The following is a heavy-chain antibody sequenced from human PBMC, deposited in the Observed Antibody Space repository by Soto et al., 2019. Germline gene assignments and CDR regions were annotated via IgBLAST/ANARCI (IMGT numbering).Heavy chain of an antibody. V-gene: IGHV1-8*01. CDR2: MNPNSGNT. J-gene: IGHJ4*02. Sequence: ASVKVSCKASGYTFTSYDINWVRQATGQGLEWMGWMNPNSGNTGYAQKFQGRVTMTRNTSISTAYMELSSLRSEDTAVYYCARGPADFWSGYYFSPVRPYFDYWGQGTLVTVSS. CDR1: GYTFTSYD. D-gene: IGHD3-3*01. CDR3: ARGPADFWSGYYFSPVRPYFDY.